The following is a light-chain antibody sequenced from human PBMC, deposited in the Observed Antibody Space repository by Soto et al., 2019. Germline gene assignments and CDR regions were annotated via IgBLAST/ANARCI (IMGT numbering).Light chain of an antibody. Sequence: DIQMTQSPSTLSASVGDRVTITCRASQSISSWLAWYQQKPGKAPKLLIYDASSLQSGVPSTFSGSGSGTEFTLTISSLQPDDFATYYCQQHYNYPLTFGGGTKVDIK. CDR3: QQHYNYPLT. CDR1: QSISSW. CDR2: DAS. V-gene: IGKV1-5*01. J-gene: IGKJ4*01.